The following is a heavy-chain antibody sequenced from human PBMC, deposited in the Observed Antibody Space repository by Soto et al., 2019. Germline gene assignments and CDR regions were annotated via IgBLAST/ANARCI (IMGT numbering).Heavy chain of an antibody. J-gene: IGHJ5*02. D-gene: IGHD2-15*01. CDR1: GYTFTSYG. CDR2: ISAYNGNT. V-gene: IGHV1-18*01. CDR3: ARDPHGAVVAATRGLWFDP. Sequence: GASVKVSCKASGYTFTSYGISWVRQAPGQGLEWMGWISAYNGNTNYAQKLQGRVTMTTDTSTSTAYMELRSLRSDDTAVYYCARDPHGAVVAATRGLWFDPWGQGTLVTVSS.